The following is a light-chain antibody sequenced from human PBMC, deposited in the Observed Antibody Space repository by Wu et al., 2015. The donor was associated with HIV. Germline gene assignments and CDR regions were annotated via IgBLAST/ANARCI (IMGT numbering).Light chain of an antibody. V-gene: IGKV3-20*01. Sequence: EIVLTQSPATLSLSPGERATLSCRASQSVSSSFLAWYQQKPGQAPRLLIFGTSSRATDIPDRFSGSGSGTDFTLTISRLEPEDFAVYYCQQFGGSPPYTFGQGTKLEIK. CDR1: QSVSSSF. CDR3: QQFGGSPPYT. CDR2: GTS. J-gene: IGKJ2*01.